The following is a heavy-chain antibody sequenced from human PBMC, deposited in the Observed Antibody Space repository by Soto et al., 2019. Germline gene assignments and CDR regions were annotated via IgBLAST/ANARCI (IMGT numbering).Heavy chain of an antibody. CDR3: AKDSKVGGAFDI. CDR1: GFTFSSYG. Sequence: LRLSCAASGFTFSSYGMHWVRQAPGKGLEWVAVISYDGSNKYYADSVKGRFTISRDNSKNTLYLQMNSLRAEDTAVYYCAKDSKVGGAFDIWGQGTMVTVSS. J-gene: IGHJ3*02. CDR2: ISYDGSNK. D-gene: IGHD3-16*01. V-gene: IGHV3-30*18.